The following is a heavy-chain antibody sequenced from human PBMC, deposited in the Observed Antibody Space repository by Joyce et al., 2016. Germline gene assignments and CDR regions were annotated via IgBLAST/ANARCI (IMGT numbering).Heavy chain of an antibody. CDR2: IANDGNKK. Sequence: QVQLVESGGGVVQPGRSLRLSCAASGFNFSNYGMHWVRQAPGKGLEWVAVIANDGNKKYYADSVKGRFTISRDNSKNTLYLQMNSLRAEDTAVYYCVKRYDYVDYWGQGTLVTVSS. V-gene: IGHV3-30*18. CDR1: GFNFSNYG. CDR3: VKRYDYVDY. J-gene: IGHJ4*02. D-gene: IGHD3-16*01.